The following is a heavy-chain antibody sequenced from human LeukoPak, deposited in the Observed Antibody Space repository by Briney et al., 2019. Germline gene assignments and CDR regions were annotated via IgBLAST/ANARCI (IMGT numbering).Heavy chain of an antibody. V-gene: IGHV1-69*04. J-gene: IGHJ4*02. CDR2: IIPILGIA. CDR3: ARVRYYYDSSGYYPDY. D-gene: IGHD3-22*01. CDR1: GGTFSSYA. Sequence: SVKVSCKASGGTFSSYAISWVRQAPGQGLEWMGRIIPILGIANYAQKFQGRVTITADKSTSTAYMELSSLRSEDTAVYYCARVRYYYDSSGYYPDYWGQGTLVTVSS.